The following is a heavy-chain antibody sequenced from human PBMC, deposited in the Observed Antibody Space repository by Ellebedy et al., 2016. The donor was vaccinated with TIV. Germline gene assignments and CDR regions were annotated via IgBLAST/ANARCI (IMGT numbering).Heavy chain of an antibody. J-gene: IGHJ6*03. Sequence: MPSETLSPTCTVSGGSISIYYWSCPRQPPGKGLEWIGYIYYSGSTNYNPSLKSRVTISVDTSNNQFSLKLSSLTAADTAVYYCARLGYCSSTSCSLNYYYMDVWGKGTTVTVSS. CDR2: IYYSGST. CDR3: ARLGYCSSTSCSLNYYYMDV. D-gene: IGHD2-2*01. V-gene: IGHV4-59*01. CDR1: GGSISIYY.